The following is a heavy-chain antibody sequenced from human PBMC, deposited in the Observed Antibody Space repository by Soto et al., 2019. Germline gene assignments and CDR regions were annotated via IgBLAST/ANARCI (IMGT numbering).Heavy chain of an antibody. D-gene: IGHD1-26*01. CDR2: ISGSGDST. CDR1: GFAFSRVA. CDR3: ANGSLAPGD. J-gene: IGHJ4*02. Sequence: PGGSLRLSCAASGFAFSRVAMTWVRQAPGKGLEWGSSISGSGDSTYYADSVKGRFTISRDNSKNTLYLQMNSLRAEDTAVYYCANGSLAPGDWGQGTLVTDSS. V-gene: IGHV3-23*01.